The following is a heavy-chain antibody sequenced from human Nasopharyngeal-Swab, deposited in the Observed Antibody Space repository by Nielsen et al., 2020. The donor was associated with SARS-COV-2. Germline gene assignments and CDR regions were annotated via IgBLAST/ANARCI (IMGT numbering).Heavy chain of an antibody. CDR2: IIPIFGTA. V-gene: IGHV1-69*01. D-gene: IGHD4-17*01. J-gene: IGHJ6*02. CDR3: ARGSDYDYYNYGMDV. Sequence: WVRQAPGQGLEWMGGIIPIFGTANYAQKFQGRVTITADESTSTAYMELSSLRSEDTAVYYCARGSDYDYYNYGMDVWGQGTTVTVSS.